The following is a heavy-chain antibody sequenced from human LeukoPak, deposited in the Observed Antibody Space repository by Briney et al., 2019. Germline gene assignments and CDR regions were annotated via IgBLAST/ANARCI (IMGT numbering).Heavy chain of an antibody. CDR2: ISSSGSDI. V-gene: IGHV3-48*03. D-gene: IGHD7-27*01. J-gene: IGHJ4*02. Sequence: GGSRRLSCAASGFLISDFEINWVRQAPGKGLEWVSYISSSGSDIYYGDSVKGRFTTSRDNAKNSVYLQMNSLRAEDSAVYYCARFSGLGNNWGRDYWGQGTLVAVSS. CDR1: GFLISDFE. CDR3: ARFSGLGNNWGRDY.